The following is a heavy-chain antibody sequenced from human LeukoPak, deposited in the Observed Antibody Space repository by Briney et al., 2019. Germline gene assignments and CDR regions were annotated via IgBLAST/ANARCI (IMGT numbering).Heavy chain of an antibody. J-gene: IGHJ5*01. D-gene: IGHD2/OR15-2a*01. Sequence: GGSLRLSCAASGFSFSAYEMHWVRQGPGKGLEWVSAIAPAGRTYYLESVKGRFTISRDNAKNSFFLQMNSLRAGDTAMYYCARDVGTGTTYTNRFDSWGQGALVTVSS. CDR1: GFSFSAYE. V-gene: IGHV3-13*01. CDR3: ARDVGTGTTYTNRFDS. CDR2: IAPAGRT.